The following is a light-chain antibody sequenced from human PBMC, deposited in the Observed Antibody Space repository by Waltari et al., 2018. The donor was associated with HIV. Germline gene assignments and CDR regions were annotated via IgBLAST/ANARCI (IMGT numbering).Light chain of an antibody. CDR3: QSYDSNPSGSV. CDR2: SNN. CDR1: SSHIGAGSH. Sequence: QSVLTQPPSVSGAPGQRVTISCPGSSSHIGAGSHVPRYQQLPGTAPKPLIYSNNNRPSGVPDRFSGSKSGASASLAITGLQAEDETDYYCQSYDSNPSGSVFGGGTKLTVL. V-gene: IGLV1-40*01. J-gene: IGLJ3*02.